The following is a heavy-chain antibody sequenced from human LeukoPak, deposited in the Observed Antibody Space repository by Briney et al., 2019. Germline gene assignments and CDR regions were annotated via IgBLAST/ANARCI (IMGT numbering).Heavy chain of an antibody. Sequence: ASVKVSCKASGYTFTSYYMHWVRQAPGQGLEWMGIINPSGGSTSYAQKFQGRVTMTRDTPTSTVYMELSSLRSEDTAVYYCAREIVVVVAATAYYYYGMDVWGQGTTVTVSS. J-gene: IGHJ6*02. V-gene: IGHV1-46*01. D-gene: IGHD2-15*01. CDR3: AREIVVVVAATAYYYYGMDV. CDR1: GYTFTSYY. CDR2: INPSGGST.